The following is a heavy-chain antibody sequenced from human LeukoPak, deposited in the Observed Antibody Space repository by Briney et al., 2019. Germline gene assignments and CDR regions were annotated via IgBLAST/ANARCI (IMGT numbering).Heavy chain of an antibody. J-gene: IGHJ4*02. V-gene: IGHV3-30*18. Sequence: GGSLRLSCAASGFTFRSYGMLWVRQAPGKGLEWVAVISYDGSNKYYADSVKGRFTISRDNSKNTLYLQMNSLRAEDTAVYYCAKERWELPTSLYFEYWGQGTLVTASS. CDR1: GFTFRSYG. D-gene: IGHD1-26*01. CDR2: ISYDGSNK. CDR3: AKERWELPTSLYFEY.